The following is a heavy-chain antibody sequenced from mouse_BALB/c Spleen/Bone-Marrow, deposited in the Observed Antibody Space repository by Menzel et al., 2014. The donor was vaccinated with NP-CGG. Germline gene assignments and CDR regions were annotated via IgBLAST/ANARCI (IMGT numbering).Heavy chain of an antibody. D-gene: IGHD1-1*02. CDR2: ITFDGSY. CDR3: ARALGSYVWYFDV. Sequence: ESGPGLMKPSQSLSPTCSVTGFSITSGYYWNWIRQFPGHTLEWMGYITFDGSYDYNPSLKNRISITRDTSNNQFFLKLNSVTAEDTASYYCARALGSYVWYFDVWGAGTTVTVSS. V-gene: IGHV3-6*02. J-gene: IGHJ1*01. CDR1: GFSITSGYY.